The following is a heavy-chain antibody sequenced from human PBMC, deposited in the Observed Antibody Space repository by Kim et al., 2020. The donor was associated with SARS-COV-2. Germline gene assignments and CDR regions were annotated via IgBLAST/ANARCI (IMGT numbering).Heavy chain of an antibody. V-gene: IGHV3-30-3*01. Sequence: GGSLRLSCAASGFTFSSYAMHWVRQAPGKGLEWVAVISYDGSNKYYADSVKGRFTISRDNSKNTLYLQMNSLRAEDTAVYYCARSGENTAKAFDIWGQGTMVTVSS. D-gene: IGHD5-18*01. J-gene: IGHJ3*02. CDR1: GFTFSSYA. CDR3: ARSGENTAKAFDI. CDR2: ISYDGSNK.